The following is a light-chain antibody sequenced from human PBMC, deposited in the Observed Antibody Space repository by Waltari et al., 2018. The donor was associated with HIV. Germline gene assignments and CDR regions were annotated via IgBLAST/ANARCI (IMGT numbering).Light chain of an antibody. V-gene: IGLV2-23*02. CDR3: CSYAGNTTWV. Sequence: QSALTQPASVSGSPGQSITISCSGTSSDVGYYELVSWYQHHPDRAPKLIISGVNKRPSGISDRFSGSKSGSTASLTISGLQPDDRTDYYCCSYAGNTTWVFGGGTKLTVL. CDR2: GVN. J-gene: IGLJ3*02. CDR1: SSDVGYYEL.